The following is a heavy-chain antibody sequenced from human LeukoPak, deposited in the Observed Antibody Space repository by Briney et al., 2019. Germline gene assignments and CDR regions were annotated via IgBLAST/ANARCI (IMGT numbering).Heavy chain of an antibody. CDR3: ARRWLYGSGDY. CDR1: GFTVSSNY. J-gene: IGHJ4*02. D-gene: IGHD3-10*01. Sequence: GGSLRLSCAVSGFTVSSNYMSWVRQAPGKGLEWVSVLHSGGSSYYADSVKGRFTISRDNSKNTLYLQMNSLRAEDTAVYYCARRWLYGSGDYWGQGTLVTVSS. CDR2: LHSGGSS. V-gene: IGHV3-53*01.